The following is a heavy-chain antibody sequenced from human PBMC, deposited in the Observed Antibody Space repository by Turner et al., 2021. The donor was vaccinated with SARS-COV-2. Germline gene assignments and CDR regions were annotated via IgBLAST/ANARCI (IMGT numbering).Heavy chain of an antibody. CDR3: AGWLAPTNDAFEI. J-gene: IGHJ3*02. CDR1: GFLFANYD. D-gene: IGHD6-19*01. CDR2: INYNGDYT. Sequence: EVQLLESGGGLVQPGGSLRLAGGAPGFLFANYDMRWVRQVPGKGLEYVSFINYNGDYTFYADSVKGRFSISRDNSDNTLYLQMNSLRADDSAKYYCAGWLAPTNDAFEIWGQGTMVTVSS. V-gene: IGHV3-23*01.